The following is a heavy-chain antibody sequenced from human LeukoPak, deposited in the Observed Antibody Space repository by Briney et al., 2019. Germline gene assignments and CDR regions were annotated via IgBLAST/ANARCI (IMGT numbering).Heavy chain of an antibody. CDR1: GGSISSGSYY. Sequence: PSQTPSLTCTVSGGSISSGSYYWSWIRQPPGKGLEWIGYIYYSGDTNYNPSLKSRVTISVDMSKNQFSLKLSSVTAADTAVYYCARSRGYFDYWGQGTLVTVSS. J-gene: IGHJ4*02. V-gene: IGHV4-61*01. CDR2: IYYSGDT. D-gene: IGHD6-13*01. CDR3: ARSRGYFDY.